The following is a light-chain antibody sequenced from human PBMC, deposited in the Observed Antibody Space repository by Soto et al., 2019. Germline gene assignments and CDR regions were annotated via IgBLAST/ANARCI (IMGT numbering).Light chain of an antibody. Sequence: VLTQPRSVSGSPGQSVTISCTGTSSDVGGYNWVSWYQQHPGKAPKLMIYDVTQRPSGVPDRFSGSKSGNTASLTISGLQAEDEADYYCCSFAGAYNPYIFGTGTKVTVL. CDR2: DVT. CDR1: SSDVGGYNW. V-gene: IGLV2-11*01. CDR3: CSFAGAYNPYI. J-gene: IGLJ1*01.